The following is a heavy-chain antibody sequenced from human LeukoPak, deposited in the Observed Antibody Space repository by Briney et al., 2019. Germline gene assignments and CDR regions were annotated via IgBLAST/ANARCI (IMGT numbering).Heavy chain of an antibody. V-gene: IGHV3-7*01. CDR3: ARGVATGRELYYYYMDV. CDR2: IKQDGSEK. CDR1: GFTFSSYW. J-gene: IGHJ6*03. Sequence: GGSLRLSCAASGFTFSSYWMSWVRQAPGKGLEWVANIKQDGSEKYYVDSVKGRFTISRDSAKNSLYLQMNSLRAEDTAVYYCARGVATGRELYYYYMDVWGKGTTVTVSS. D-gene: IGHD5-12*01.